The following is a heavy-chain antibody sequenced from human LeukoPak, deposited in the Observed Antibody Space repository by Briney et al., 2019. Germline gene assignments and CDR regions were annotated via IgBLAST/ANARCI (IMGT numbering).Heavy chain of an antibody. CDR1: GFTFSSYS. CDR3: ARGYGDYHL. Sequence: GGSLRLSCAASGFTFSSYSMNWVRQAPGKGLEWVSFISTSSSYIYYADSVKGRFTISRDNAKNSLYVQMNSLRVEDTAMYYCARGYGDYHLWGQGTLVTVSS. D-gene: IGHD4-17*01. J-gene: IGHJ5*02. CDR2: ISTSSSYI. V-gene: IGHV3-21*06.